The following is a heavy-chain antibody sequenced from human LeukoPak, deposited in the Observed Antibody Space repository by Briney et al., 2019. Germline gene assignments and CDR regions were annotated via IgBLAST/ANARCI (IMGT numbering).Heavy chain of an antibody. D-gene: IGHD3-10*01. J-gene: IGHJ4*02. CDR2: INNNGGST. CDR1: GFTFSTYA. V-gene: IGHV3-23*01. Sequence: GGSLRLSCAASGFTFSTYAMSWVRQAPGKGLEWVSTINNNGGSTYYADSVKGRFTISRDNSKNTLYLQMNSLRAEDTAVYYSAIKAKGDYWGQGTLVTVSS. CDR3: AIKAKGDY.